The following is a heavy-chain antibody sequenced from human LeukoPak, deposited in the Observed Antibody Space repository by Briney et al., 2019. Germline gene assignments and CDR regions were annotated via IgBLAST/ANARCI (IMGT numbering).Heavy chain of an antibody. J-gene: IGHJ4*02. CDR2: INPSGGST. V-gene: IGHV1-46*01. CDR3: ARDYYDSSGYYYMGY. D-gene: IGHD3-22*01. Sequence: ASVKVSCKASGYTFTSYYMHWVRQAPGQGLEWMGIINPSGGSTSYAQKFQGRVTMTRDTSTSTVYMELSSLRFEDTAVYYCARDYYDSSGYYYMGYWGQGTLVTVSS. CDR1: GYTFTSYY.